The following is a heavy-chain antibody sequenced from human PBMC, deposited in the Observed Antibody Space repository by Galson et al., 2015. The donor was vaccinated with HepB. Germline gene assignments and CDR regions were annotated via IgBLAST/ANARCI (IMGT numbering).Heavy chain of an antibody. V-gene: IGHV1-18*01. Sequence: SVKVSCKASGYTFNSYGISWVRQAPGQGLEWMGWISGYNGNRNYAQNLQGRVTMTTDTSTSTAYMELTSLRSDDTAVYYCARDAGATGTGAPPKQYMDVWGKGTTVIVSS. CDR3: ARDAGATGTGAPPKQYMDV. CDR1: GYTFNSYG. D-gene: IGHD1-1*01. J-gene: IGHJ6*03. CDR2: ISGYNGNR.